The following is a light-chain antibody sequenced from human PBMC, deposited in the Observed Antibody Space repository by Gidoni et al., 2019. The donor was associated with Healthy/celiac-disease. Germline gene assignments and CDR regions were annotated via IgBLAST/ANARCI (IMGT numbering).Light chain of an antibody. CDR1: SSDVGGYNY. CDR2: DVS. CDR3: SSYTSSSTVV. Sequence: QSALTQPASVSGSPGQAITISCTGTSSDVGGYNYVPWYQQHTGKAPKLMLYDVSNRHSGVSNRFSGSKSGHTASLTISGLQAEDEADYYCSSYTSSSTVVFGGGTKLTVL. V-gene: IGLV2-14*03. J-gene: IGLJ2*01.